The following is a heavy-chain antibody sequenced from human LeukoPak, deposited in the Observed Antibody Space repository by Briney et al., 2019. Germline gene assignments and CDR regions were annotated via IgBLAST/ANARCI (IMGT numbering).Heavy chain of an antibody. Sequence: GALRLSCAASGFTFDDYAMHWVRQAPGKGLEWVSLISWDGGSTYYADSVKGRFTISRDNSKNSLYLQMNSLRAKDTAVYYCATDSAPDYWGQGTLVTVSS. CDR3: ATDSAPDY. V-gene: IGHV3-43D*03. CDR1: GFTFDDYA. J-gene: IGHJ4*02. CDR2: ISWDGGST.